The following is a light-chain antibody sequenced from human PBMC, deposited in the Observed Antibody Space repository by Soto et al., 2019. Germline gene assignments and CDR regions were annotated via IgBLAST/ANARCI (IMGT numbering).Light chain of an antibody. CDR3: QHYGKSAWT. J-gene: IGKJ1*01. Sequence: EIVMTQSPATLSVSPGERATLSCRASQSVSSNLAWYQQKPGQAPRLLIYGASTRATGIPARFSGSGSGTDFTLTISRLEPEDFAVCYCQHYGKSAWTFGQGTKVEIK. CDR1: QSVSSN. V-gene: IGKV3-15*01. CDR2: GAS.